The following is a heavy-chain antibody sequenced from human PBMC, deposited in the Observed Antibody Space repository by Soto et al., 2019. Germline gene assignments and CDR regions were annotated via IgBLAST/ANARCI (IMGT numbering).Heavy chain of an antibody. V-gene: IGHV1-69*06. CDR2: IIPIFGTA. CDR1: GGTFSSYA. D-gene: IGHD3-16*01. Sequence: SVKVSCKASGGTFSSYAISWVRQAPGQGLEWMGGIIPIFGTANYAQKFQGRVTITEDKSTSTAYMDLSRLKSDDTAVYYCARVRRSPYGVDVWGQGTTVTVSS. CDR3: ARVRRSPYGVDV. J-gene: IGHJ6*02.